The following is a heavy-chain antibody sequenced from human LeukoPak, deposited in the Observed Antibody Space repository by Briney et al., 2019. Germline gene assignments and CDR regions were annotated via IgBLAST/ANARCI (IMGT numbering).Heavy chain of an antibody. Sequence: GGSLRLSCAASGFTFSSYGMHWVRQAPGKGLEWVAFTRYDGSNKYYADSVKGRFTISRDNSKNTLYLQMNSLRAEDTAVYYCASPDTAMVTGKFDYWGQGTLVTVSS. V-gene: IGHV3-30*02. J-gene: IGHJ4*02. CDR1: GFTFSSYG. CDR3: ASPDTAMVTGKFDY. CDR2: TRYDGSNK. D-gene: IGHD5-18*01.